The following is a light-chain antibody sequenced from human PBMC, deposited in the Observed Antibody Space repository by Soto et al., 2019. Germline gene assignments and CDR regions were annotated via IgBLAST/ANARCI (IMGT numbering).Light chain of an antibody. J-gene: IGLJ2*01. CDR3: SSYTSSSTFEL. V-gene: IGLV2-14*01. CDR1: SSDVGRYNY. CDR2: EVS. Sequence: QSVLTQPASVSGSPGQSITISCTGTSSDVGRYNYVSWYQQHPGKAPKLMIYEVSNRPSGVSNRFSGSKSGNTASLTISGLQAEDEGDYYCSSYTSSSTFELFGGGTKLTVL.